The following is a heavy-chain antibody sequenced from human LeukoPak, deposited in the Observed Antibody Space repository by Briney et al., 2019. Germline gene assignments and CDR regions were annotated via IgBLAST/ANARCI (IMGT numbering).Heavy chain of an antibody. J-gene: IGHJ4*02. CDR3: ARDTPGEESH. CDR2: IKQDGSEK. D-gene: IGHD2-2*01. CDR1: GFTFSAYW. V-gene: IGHV3-7*01. Sequence: GGSLRLSCSASGFTFSAYWMSWVRQAPGKGLEWVANIKQDGSEKYYVDSVKGRFTISRDNAKNSLYLQMNSLRGEDTAVYYCARDTPGEESHWGQGTLVTVSS.